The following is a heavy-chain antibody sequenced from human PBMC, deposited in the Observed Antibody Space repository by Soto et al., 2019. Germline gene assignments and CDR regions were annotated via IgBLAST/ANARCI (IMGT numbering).Heavy chain of an antibody. D-gene: IGHD3-22*01. Sequence: QVQLQESGPGLVRPSQTLSLTCTVSGGSISSGDYYWSWIRQPPGKGLEWIGYIYYSGSTYYNPSLKSRVTISVDTSKNQSSLKLSSVTAADTAVYYCARARYYYDSSGYSRYAFDIWGQGTMVTVSS. CDR3: ARARYYYDSSGYSRYAFDI. CDR1: GGSISSGDYY. V-gene: IGHV4-30-4*01. J-gene: IGHJ3*02. CDR2: IYYSGST.